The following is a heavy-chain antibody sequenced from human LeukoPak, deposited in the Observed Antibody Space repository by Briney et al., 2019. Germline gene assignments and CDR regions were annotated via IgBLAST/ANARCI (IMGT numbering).Heavy chain of an antibody. J-gene: IGHJ6*03. CDR1: GGSISSGAYY. D-gene: IGHD4-11*01. Sequence: PSETLSLTCTVSGGSISSGAYYWSWIRQPPGKGLEWIGYIYYSGSTYYNPSLKSRVTISVDTSKNQFSLKLSSVTAADTAVYYCARARTTTPNYYYYYYMDVWGKGTTVTVSS. CDR3: ARARTTTPNYYYYYYMDV. V-gene: IGHV4-30-4*08. CDR2: IYYSGST.